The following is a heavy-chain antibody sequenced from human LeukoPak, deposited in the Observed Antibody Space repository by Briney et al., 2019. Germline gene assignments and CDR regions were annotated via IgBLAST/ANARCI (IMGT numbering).Heavy chain of an antibody. CDR2: ICTSGST. CDR1: GGSISSYY. V-gene: IGHV4-4*07. Sequence: SETLSLTCTVSGGSISSYYWSWIRQPAGKGLEWIGRICTSGSTNYNPSLKSRVTMSVDTSKNQFSLKLSSVTAADTAVYYCARDTSTLRYFDWIMDVWGQGTTVTVSS. J-gene: IGHJ6*02. D-gene: IGHD3-9*01. CDR3: ARDTSTLRYFDWIMDV.